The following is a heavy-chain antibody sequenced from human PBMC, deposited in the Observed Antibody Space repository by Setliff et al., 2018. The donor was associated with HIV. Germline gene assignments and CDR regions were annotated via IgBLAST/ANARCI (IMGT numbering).Heavy chain of an antibody. V-gene: IGHV4-30-4*08. CDR3: ARGVRDNSGWSSYYFDY. Sequence: SETLSLTCTVSGDTISNGDYYWSWIRQPPGKGLEWIGYIHYSGSTNYNPSLKSRVTILVDTSKNQFSLRLTSVTAADTAVYYCARGVRDNSGWSSYYFDYWGQGTLVTVSS. D-gene: IGHD6-19*01. CDR2: IHYSGST. J-gene: IGHJ4*02. CDR1: GDTISNGDYY.